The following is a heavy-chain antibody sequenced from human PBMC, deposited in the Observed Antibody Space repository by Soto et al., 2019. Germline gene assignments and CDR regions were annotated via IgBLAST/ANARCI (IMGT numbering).Heavy chain of an antibody. CDR1: GFTFSSYW. Sequence: GGSLRLSCAACGFTFSSYWMSWVRQDPGKGLEWVANIKQDGSEKYYVDSVKGRFTISRDNAKNSLYLQMNSLRAEDTAVYYCASSPVDQLLLGNWFDPWGQGTLVTVSS. CDR3: ASSPVDQLLLGNWFDP. J-gene: IGHJ5*02. V-gene: IGHV3-7*01. D-gene: IGHD2-2*01. CDR2: IKQDGSEK.